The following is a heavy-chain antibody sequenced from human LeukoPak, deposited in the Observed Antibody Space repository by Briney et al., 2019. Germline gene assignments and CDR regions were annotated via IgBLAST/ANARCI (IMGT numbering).Heavy chain of an antibody. D-gene: IGHD6-19*01. Sequence: PSETLSLTCTVSGGSISSSSYYWGWIRQPPGKGLEWIGSIYYSGSTYYNPSLKSRVTISVDTSKNQFSLKLSSVTAADTAVYYCARERSSGWYRYFQHWGQGTLVTVSS. J-gene: IGHJ1*01. CDR2: IYYSGST. CDR1: GGSISSSSYY. V-gene: IGHV4-39*07. CDR3: ARERSSGWYRYFQH.